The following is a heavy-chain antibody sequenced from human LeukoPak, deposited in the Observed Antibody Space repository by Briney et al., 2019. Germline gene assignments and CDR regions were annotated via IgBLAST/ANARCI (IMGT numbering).Heavy chain of an antibody. D-gene: IGHD5-12*01. CDR3: GRGARPPHYYYYMDV. Sequence: GASVKVSCKASGYTFTGYYMHWVRQAPGQGLEWMGWINPNSGGTNYAQKFQGRVTMTRDTSISTAYMELSNLRSEDTAVYYCGRGARPPHYYYYMDVWGKGTTVTVSS. V-gene: IGHV1-2*02. J-gene: IGHJ6*03. CDR1: GYTFTGYY. CDR2: INPNSGGT.